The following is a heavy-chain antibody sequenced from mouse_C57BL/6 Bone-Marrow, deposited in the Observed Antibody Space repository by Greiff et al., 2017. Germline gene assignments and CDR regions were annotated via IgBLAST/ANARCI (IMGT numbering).Heavy chain of an antibody. J-gene: IGHJ4*01. V-gene: IGHV2-2*01. CDR1: GFSLTSYG. D-gene: IGHD1-1*01. CDR2: IWSGGST. Sequence: VKLMESGPGLVQPSQSLSITCPVSGFSLTSYGVHWVRQSPGKGLEWLGVIWSGGSTDYNAAFISRLSISKDNSKSQVFFKMNRLQADDTAIYYCARVLADAMDYWGQGTSVTVSS. CDR3: ARVLADAMDY.